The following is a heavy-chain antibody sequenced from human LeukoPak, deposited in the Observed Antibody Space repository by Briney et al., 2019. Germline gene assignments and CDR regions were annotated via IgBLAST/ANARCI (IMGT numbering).Heavy chain of an antibody. V-gene: IGHV4-38-2*02. J-gene: IGHJ6*03. CDR2: INHSGST. CDR1: GYSISSGYY. CDR3: ARVARHPGWYYYYMDV. Sequence: SSETLSLTCTVSGYSISSGYYWGWIRQPPGKGLEWIGEINHSGSTNYNPSLKSRVTISVDTSKNQFSLKLSSVTAADTAVYYCARVARHPGWYYYYMDVWGKGTTVTVSS. D-gene: IGHD6-6*01.